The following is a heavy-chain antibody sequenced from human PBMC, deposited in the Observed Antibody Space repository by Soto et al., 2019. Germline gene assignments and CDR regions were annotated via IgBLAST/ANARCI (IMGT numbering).Heavy chain of an antibody. CDR3: ATGVFKGSGSGEDS. Sequence: GGSLRLSCAVSGFTFSHYLMSWVRQAPGKGLEWLANINQDGSDKSYADSVKGRFTISRDNAQNSLYLQMDSLRAEDTAMYYCATGVFKGSGSGEDSWGQGTLVTVAS. CDR1: GFTFSHYL. J-gene: IGHJ4*02. V-gene: IGHV3-7*01. CDR2: INQDGSDK. D-gene: IGHD3-10*01.